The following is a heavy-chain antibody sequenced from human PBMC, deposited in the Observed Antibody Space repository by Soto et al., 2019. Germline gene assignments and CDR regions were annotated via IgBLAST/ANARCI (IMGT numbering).Heavy chain of an antibody. CDR2: IYYSGST. D-gene: IGHD1-7*01. CDR1: GGSISSGDYY. J-gene: IGHJ5*02. Sequence: SETLSLTCTVSGGSISSGDYYWSWIRQPPGKGLEWIGYIYYSGSTYYNPSLKGRVTISVDTSKNQFSLKLSSVTAADTAVYYCARRITGTTNWFDPWGQGTLVTVSS. CDR3: ARRITGTTNWFDP. V-gene: IGHV4-30-4*01.